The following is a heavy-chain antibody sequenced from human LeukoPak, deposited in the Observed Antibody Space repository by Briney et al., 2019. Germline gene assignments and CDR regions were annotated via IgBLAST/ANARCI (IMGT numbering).Heavy chain of an antibody. CDR3: ARAQNERYCSGGSCDAWFDP. V-gene: IGHV4-59*01. CDR1: GGSISSYY. D-gene: IGHD2-15*01. J-gene: IGHJ5*02. CDR2: IYYSGST. Sequence: KPSETLSLTCTVSGGSISSYYWSWIRQPPGKGLEWIGYIYYSGSTNYNPSLKSRVTISVDTSKNQFSLKLSSVTAADTAVYYCARAQNERYCSGGSCDAWFDPWGQGTLVTVSS.